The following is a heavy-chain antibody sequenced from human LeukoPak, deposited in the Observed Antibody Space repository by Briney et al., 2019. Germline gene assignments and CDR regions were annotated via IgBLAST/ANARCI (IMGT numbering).Heavy chain of an antibody. CDR1: GGSISSGDYY. Sequence: PSETLSLTCTVSGGSISSGDYYWSWSRQPPGKGLGWIGYIYYSGSTYYNPSLKSRVTISVDTSKNQFSLKLSSVTAADTAVYYCARDPVEMATFGGYWRQGTLVTVSS. J-gene: IGHJ4*02. CDR3: ARDPVEMATFGGY. CDR2: IYYSGST. D-gene: IGHD5-24*01. V-gene: IGHV4-30-4*01.